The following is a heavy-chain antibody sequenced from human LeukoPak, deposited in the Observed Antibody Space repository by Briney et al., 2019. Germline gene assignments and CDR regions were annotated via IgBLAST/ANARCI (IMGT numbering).Heavy chain of an antibody. CDR3: ARFYGSGSYYNVHWLDP. Sequence: GRSLRLSCAASGFTFSSYAMHWVRQAPGKGLEWVAVIWYDGTNTYYADSVKGRFTISRDNSKNTLYLQMNSLRAEDTAVYYCARFYGSGSYYNVHWLDPWGQGTLVTVSS. CDR2: IWYDGTNT. CDR1: GFTFSSYA. J-gene: IGHJ5*02. V-gene: IGHV3-33*08. D-gene: IGHD3-10*01.